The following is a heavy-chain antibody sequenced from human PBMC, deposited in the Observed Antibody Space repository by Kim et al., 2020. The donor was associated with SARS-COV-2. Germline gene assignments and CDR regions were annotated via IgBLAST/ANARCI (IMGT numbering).Heavy chain of an antibody. V-gene: IGHV4-59*13. D-gene: IGHD3-22*01. Sequence: SETLSLTCTVSGGSISSYYWSWIRQPPGKGLEWIGYIYYSGSTNYNPSLKSRVTISVDTSKNQFSLKLSSVTAADTAVYYCARCPSNYDSSWLSLGANAFDIWGQGTMVTVSS. CDR2: IYYSGST. CDR3: ARCPSNYDSSWLSLGANAFDI. CDR1: GGSISSYY. J-gene: IGHJ3*02.